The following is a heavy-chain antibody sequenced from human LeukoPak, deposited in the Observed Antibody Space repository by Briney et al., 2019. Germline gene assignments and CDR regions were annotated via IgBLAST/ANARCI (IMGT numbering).Heavy chain of an antibody. CDR1: GFAFSTYW. D-gene: IGHD1-26*01. CDR2: ISQDGGGT. CDR3: ARVRPGDADS. J-gene: IGHJ5*01. Sequence: GGSQRLSCAASGFAFSTYWMTWVRQAPEMGLEWVASISQDGGGTYYGDSVKGRFTISRDNAKNSLYLQMNSLRADDTAVYYCARVRPGDADSWGQGNIVGVSS. V-gene: IGHV3-7*01.